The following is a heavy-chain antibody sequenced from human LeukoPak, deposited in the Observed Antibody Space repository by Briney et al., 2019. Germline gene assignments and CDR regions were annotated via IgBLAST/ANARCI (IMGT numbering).Heavy chain of an antibody. CDR1: GFTFSSYG. J-gene: IGHJ6*02. V-gene: IGHV3-30*03. CDR3: AREGSGPAFGVVPRGMDV. Sequence: PGRSLRLSCAASGFTFSSYGMHWVRQAPGKGLEWVAVISYDGSNKYYADSVKGRFTISRDNSKNTLYLQMNSLRAEDTAVYYCAREGSGPAFGVVPRGMDVWGQGTTVTVSS. D-gene: IGHD3-3*01. CDR2: ISYDGSNK.